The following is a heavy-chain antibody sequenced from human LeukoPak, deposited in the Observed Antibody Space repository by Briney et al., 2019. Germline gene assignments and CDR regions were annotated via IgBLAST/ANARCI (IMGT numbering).Heavy chain of an antibody. D-gene: IGHD3-16*01. CDR3: ARVLGGDPDAFDI. Sequence: GVSLRLSCAASGFTFSSYSMNWVRQAPGKGLEWVSSISSSSSYIYYADSVKGRFTISRDNAKNSLYLQMNSLTAEDTAVYYCARVLGGDPDAFDIWGQGTMVTVSS. V-gene: IGHV3-21*01. J-gene: IGHJ3*02. CDR2: ISSSSSYI. CDR1: GFTFSSYS.